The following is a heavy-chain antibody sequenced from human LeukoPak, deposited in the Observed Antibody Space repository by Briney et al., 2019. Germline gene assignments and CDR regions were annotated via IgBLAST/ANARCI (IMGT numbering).Heavy chain of an antibody. CDR3: ARQRIAARPDYFDY. CDR1: GGSISSSSYY. CDR2: IYYSGTT. V-gene: IGHV4-39*01. Sequence: PSETLSLTCTVSGGSISSSSYYWGWIRHPPGKGLEWIGSIYYSGTTYYNPSLKSRVTISVDTSKNQFSLKLSSVTAADTAVYYCARQRIAARPDYFDYWGQGTLVTVSS. D-gene: IGHD6-6*01. J-gene: IGHJ4*02.